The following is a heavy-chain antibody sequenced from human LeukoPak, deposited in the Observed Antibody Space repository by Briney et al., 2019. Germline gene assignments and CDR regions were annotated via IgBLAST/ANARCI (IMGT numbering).Heavy chain of an antibody. J-gene: IGHJ6*03. CDR1: GGSIRSSAYY. V-gene: IGHV4-39*07. D-gene: IGHD3-22*01. CDR2: IYDSGST. CDR3: ARGGLMDYDSSGYVGYYYYMDV. Sequence: SETLSLTCTVSGGSIRSSAYYWGWIRQPPGKGLEWIGSIYDSGSTYYSPSLKSRVTMSVDTSKNQFSLKLSSVTAADTAVYYCARGGLMDYDSSGYVGYYYYMDVWGKGTTVTVSS.